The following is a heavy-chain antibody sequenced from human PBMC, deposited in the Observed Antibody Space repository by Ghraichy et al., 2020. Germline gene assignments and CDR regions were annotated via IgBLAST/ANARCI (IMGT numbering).Heavy chain of an antibody. CDR1: GFTFSSYA. CDR2: ISGSGGST. Sequence: GGSLRLSCAASGFTFSSYAMAWVRQAPGKGLAWVSAISGSGGSTYYADSVKGRFTISRDNSKNTLYLQMNSLRAEDTAVYYCANSPPSHRYYYGMDVWGQGTTVTVSS. J-gene: IGHJ6*02. CDR3: ANSPPSHRYYYGMDV. V-gene: IGHV3-23*01. D-gene: IGHD1-14*01.